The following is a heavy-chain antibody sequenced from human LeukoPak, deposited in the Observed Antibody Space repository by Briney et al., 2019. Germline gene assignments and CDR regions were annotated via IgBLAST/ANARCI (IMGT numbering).Heavy chain of an antibody. Sequence: QPGGSLRLSCAASGVTFSNSAMNWVRQAPGKGLEWGSSINDVVSHIYYADSLRGRFTISRDNSKNTLYMQIKSLRAEDTAVYYCVKDRPTWPIDYWGQGTVVTVSS. CDR1: GVTFSNSA. CDR3: VKDRPTWPIDY. V-gene: IGHV3-23*01. J-gene: IGHJ4*02. CDR2: INDVVSHI. D-gene: IGHD5-12*01.